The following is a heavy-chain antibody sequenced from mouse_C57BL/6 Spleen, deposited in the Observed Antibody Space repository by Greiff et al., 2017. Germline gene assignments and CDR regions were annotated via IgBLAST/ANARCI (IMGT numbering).Heavy chain of an antibody. V-gene: IGHV5-17*01. CDR1: GFTFSDYG. Sequence: EVHLVESGGGLVKPGGSLKLSCAASGFTFSDYGMHWVRQAPEKGLEWVAYISSGSSTIYYADTVKGRFTISRDNAKNTLFLQMTSLRSEDTAMYYCARSLYYAMDYWGQGTSVTVSS. J-gene: IGHJ4*01. CDR2: ISSGSSTI. CDR3: ARSLYYAMDY.